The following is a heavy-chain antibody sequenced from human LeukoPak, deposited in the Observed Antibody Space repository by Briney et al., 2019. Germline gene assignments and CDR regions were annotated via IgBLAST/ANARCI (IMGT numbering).Heavy chain of an antibody. V-gene: IGHV4-4*07. CDR3: ARHWQWLAPDAFDI. CDR1: GGSISSYY. CDR2: IYTSGST. D-gene: IGHD6-19*01. Sequence: PSETLSLTCTVSGGSISSYYWSWIRQPAGKGLEWIGRIYTSGSTNYNPSLKSRVTMSVDTSKNQFSLKLSSVTAADTAVYYCARHWQWLAPDAFDIWGQGTMVTVSS. J-gene: IGHJ3*02.